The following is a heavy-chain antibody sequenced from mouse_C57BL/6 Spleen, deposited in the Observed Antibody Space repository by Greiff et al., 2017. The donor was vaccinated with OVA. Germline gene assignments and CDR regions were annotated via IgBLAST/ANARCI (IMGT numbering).Heavy chain of an antibody. CDR2: IDPENGDT. CDR3: TTGVRGY. CDR1: GFNIKDDY. Sequence: VQLQQSGAELVRPGASVKLSCTASGFNIKDDYMHWVKQRPEQGLEWIGWIDPENGDTEYASKFQGNATITADTSSNTAYLQPSSLTSEDTAVYYCTTGVRGYWGQGTTLTVSS. J-gene: IGHJ2*01. V-gene: IGHV14-4*01.